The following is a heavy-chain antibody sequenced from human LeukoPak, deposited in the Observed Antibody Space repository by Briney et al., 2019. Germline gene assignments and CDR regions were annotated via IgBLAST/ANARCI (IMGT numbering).Heavy chain of an antibody. Sequence: QSGGSLRLSCEASGFNFGTFAMHWVRQAPGEGLEWLAIIWYDGSNKHYSDSMKGRFTISRDNSKSSLYLQMNSLRAEDTAVYYCARGGSGGDRPIDYWGQGTLVTVSS. CDR3: ARGGSGGDRPIDY. CDR1: GFNFGTFA. V-gene: IGHV3-33*01. J-gene: IGHJ4*02. D-gene: IGHD2-21*02. CDR2: IWYDGSNK.